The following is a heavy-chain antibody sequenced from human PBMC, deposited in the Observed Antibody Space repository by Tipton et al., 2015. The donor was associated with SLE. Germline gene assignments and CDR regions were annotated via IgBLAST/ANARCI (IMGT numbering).Heavy chain of an antibody. Sequence: TLSLTCTVSGGSISSSSYYWGWIRQPPGKGLEWIGSIYYSGSTYYNPSLKSRVTISVDTSKNQFSLKLSSVTAAVTALYYCRLITITSLFVDWGQATLVTVSS. J-gene: IGHJ4*02. CDR3: RLITITSLFVD. CDR1: GGSISSSSYY. CDR2: IYYSGST. V-gene: IGHV4-39*07. D-gene: IGHD3-16*01.